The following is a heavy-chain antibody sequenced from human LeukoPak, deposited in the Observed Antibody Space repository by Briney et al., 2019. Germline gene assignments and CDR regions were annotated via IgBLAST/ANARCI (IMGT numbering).Heavy chain of an antibody. D-gene: IGHD6-13*01. Sequence: GGSLRLSCAASGFTFSSYWMSWVRQAPGKGLEWVANIKQDGSEKYYVDSVKGRFTISRDNAKNSLYLQMNSLRAEDTAVYYCARFKKASSWYGYYYMDVWGKGTTVTVSS. J-gene: IGHJ6*03. CDR3: ARFKKASSWYGYYYMDV. V-gene: IGHV3-7*01. CDR1: GFTFSSYW. CDR2: IKQDGSEK.